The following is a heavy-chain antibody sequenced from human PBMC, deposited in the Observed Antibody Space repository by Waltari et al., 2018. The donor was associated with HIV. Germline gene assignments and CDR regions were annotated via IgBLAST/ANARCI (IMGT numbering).Heavy chain of an antibody. V-gene: IGHV3-7*04. CDR3: ARGGFYGSGSKVN. CDR1: GFTFSSYW. D-gene: IGHD3-10*01. CDR2: IKQDGSEK. Sequence: EVQLVESGGGLVQPGGSLRLSCAASGFTFSSYWMRWVRQAPGKGLEWVANIKQDGSEKYYGDSVNGRFTISRDNAENSLYLQMNSLRAEDTAVYYCARGGFYGSGSKVNWGQGTLVTVSS. J-gene: IGHJ4*02.